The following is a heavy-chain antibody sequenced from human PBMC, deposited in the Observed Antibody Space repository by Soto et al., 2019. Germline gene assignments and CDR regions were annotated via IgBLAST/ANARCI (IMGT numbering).Heavy chain of an antibody. D-gene: IGHD1-1*01. CDR2: IIPIFGTA. J-gene: IGHJ4*02. Sequence: QVQLVQSGAEVKKPGSSVKVSCKASGGTLSSYAISWVLQAPGQGLEWMGGIIPIFGTANYAQKFQGRVTITADESTSTAYMELSSLRSEDTAVYYCASPGYNWNDPFDYWGQGTLVTVAS. CDR1: GGTLSSYA. CDR3: ASPGYNWNDPFDY. V-gene: IGHV1-69*12.